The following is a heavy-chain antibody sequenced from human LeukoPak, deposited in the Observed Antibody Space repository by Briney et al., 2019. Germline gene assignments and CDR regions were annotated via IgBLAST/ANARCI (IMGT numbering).Heavy chain of an antibody. CDR1: GYTLTELS. V-gene: IGHV1-24*01. CDR3: ATENWGSSGFDAFDI. D-gene: IGHD6-19*01. J-gene: IGHJ3*02. Sequence: GASVEVSCKVSGYTLTELSMHWVRQAPGKELEWMGGFDPEDGETIYAQKFQGRVTMTEDTSTDTAYMDLSSLRSEDTAVYYCATENWGSSGFDAFDIWGQGTMVTVSS. CDR2: FDPEDGET.